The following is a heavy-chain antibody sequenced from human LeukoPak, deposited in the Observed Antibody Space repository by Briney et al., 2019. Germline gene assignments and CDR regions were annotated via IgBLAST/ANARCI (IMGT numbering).Heavy chain of an antibody. V-gene: IGHV1-18*04. CDR2: ISAYNGNT. Sequence: ASVKVSFKASGYTFTSYGISWVRQAPGQGLEWMGWISAYNGNTNYAQKLQGRVTITTDTSTSTAYMELRSLRSDDTAVYYCARGAAAGTPVDYWGQGTLVTVSS. J-gene: IGHJ4*02. CDR3: ARGAAAGTPVDY. D-gene: IGHD6-13*01. CDR1: GYTFTSYG.